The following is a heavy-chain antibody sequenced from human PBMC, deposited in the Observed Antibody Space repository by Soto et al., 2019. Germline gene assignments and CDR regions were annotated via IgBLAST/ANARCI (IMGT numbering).Heavy chain of an antibody. D-gene: IGHD3-3*01. Sequence: SETLSLTCTVSGGSISGSSYFWGWIRQPPGKGLEWIGSVYYSGSTYYNPSLKSRVTISVDTSKNQFSLKLSSVTAADTAVYYCARARSGYIYYYYMDVWGKGTTVTVSS. CDR1: GGSISGSSYF. J-gene: IGHJ6*03. CDR3: ARARSGYIYYYYMDV. CDR2: VYYSGST. V-gene: IGHV4-39*01.